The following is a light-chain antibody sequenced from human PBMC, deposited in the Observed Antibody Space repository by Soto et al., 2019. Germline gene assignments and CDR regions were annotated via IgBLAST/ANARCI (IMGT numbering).Light chain of an antibody. CDR1: QSVSSY. CDR3: QQRSNWPRVT. Sequence: EIVLTQSPATLSLSPGERATLSCRASQSVSSYFAWYQQKPGQAPRLLLYDASNRATGHPARFSGSGSGTDFTLTISSREPEDLAVYYCQQRSNWPRVTFGPGTKVDIK. J-gene: IGKJ3*01. V-gene: IGKV3-11*01. CDR2: DAS.